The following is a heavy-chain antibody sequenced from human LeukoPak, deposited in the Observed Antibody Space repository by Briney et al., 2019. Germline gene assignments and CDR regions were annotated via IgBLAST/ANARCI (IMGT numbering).Heavy chain of an antibody. V-gene: IGHV3-23*01. CDR1: GFTFSNYA. Sequence: GGSLRLSCAASGFTFSNYAMNWVRQAPGKGLEWVSAISGSGGNTYYADSVKGRFTISRDNSKNTLYLQMNSLRAEDTAVYYCARPMVRGVHDAFDIWGQGTMVTVPS. J-gene: IGHJ3*02. CDR2: ISGSGGNT. CDR3: ARPMVRGVHDAFDI. D-gene: IGHD3-10*01.